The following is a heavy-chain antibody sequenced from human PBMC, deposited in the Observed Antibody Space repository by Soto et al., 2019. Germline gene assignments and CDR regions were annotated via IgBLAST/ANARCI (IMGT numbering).Heavy chain of an antibody. Sequence: PWGSLRLSCAASEFTFTYAWIIWFRQAPVKGLEWVGRIKSKTDGGTTDYAAPVKGRFTISRDESQNTLYLQMNSLKTEDTAVYYCTSLYYGHWGQGTLVTVSS. CDR2: IKSKTDGGTT. D-gene: IGHD3-16*02. V-gene: IGHV3-15*07. CDR3: TSLYYGH. J-gene: IGHJ4*02. CDR1: EFTFTYAW.